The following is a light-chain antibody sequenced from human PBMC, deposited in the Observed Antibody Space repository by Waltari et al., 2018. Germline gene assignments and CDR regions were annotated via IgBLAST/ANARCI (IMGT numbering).Light chain of an antibody. CDR2: GAS. V-gene: IGKV3-15*01. Sequence: EIVMTQSPATLSVSPGERATLSSRASQSVSSNLAWYQQKPGQAPRLPIYGASTRATVTQARFSGSGSGTEFTLTISSLQSEDFAVYYCQQYNNWPPLFTFGPGTKVDIK. CDR3: QQYNNWPPLFT. CDR1: QSVSSN. J-gene: IGKJ3*01.